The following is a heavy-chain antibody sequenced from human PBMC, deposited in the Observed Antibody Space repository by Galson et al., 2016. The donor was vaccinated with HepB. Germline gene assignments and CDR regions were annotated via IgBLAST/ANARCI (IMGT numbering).Heavy chain of an antibody. D-gene: IGHD3-9*01. CDR3: TRARFGSVGYHKYYYYGMDV. CDR1: GDIFPTYS. V-gene: IGHV1-18*01. J-gene: IGHJ6*01. CDR2: IPSDNNNT. Sequence: SVKVSGKASGDIFPTYSISWVRQAPGQGLEWLGWIPSDNNNTTYDQKAQEIVSMTTDSSTGTAYMELRSLRSDDTAVYYCTRARFGSVGYHKYYYYGMDVWGEGTTVIVSS.